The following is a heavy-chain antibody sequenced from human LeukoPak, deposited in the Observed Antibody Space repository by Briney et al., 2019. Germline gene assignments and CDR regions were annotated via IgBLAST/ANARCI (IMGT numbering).Heavy chain of an antibody. CDR2: IIPIFGTA. D-gene: IGHD3-3*01. Sequence: SVKVSCKASGGTFSSYAISWVRQAPGQGLEWMGRIIPIFGTANYAQKFQGRVTMTRDTSINTAYMEMSRLRSDDTAVYYCARASEDYDFSSEETRFDYWGQGTLVTVSS. CDR3: ARASEDYDFSSEETRFDY. CDR1: GGTFSSYA. V-gene: IGHV1-69*05. J-gene: IGHJ4*02.